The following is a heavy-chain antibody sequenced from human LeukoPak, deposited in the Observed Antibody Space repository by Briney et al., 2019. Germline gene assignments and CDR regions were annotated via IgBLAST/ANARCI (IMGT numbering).Heavy chain of an antibody. V-gene: IGHV4-39*07. CDR3: ARGESKHYYDSSGFDY. CDR2: IYYSGST. D-gene: IGHD3-22*01. J-gene: IGHJ4*02. Sequence: SETLSLTCTVSGGSISSSSYYWGWIRQPPGKGLEWIGSIYYSGSTYYNPSLKSRVTMSVDTSKNQFSLKLSSVTAADTAVYYCARGESKHYYDSSGFDYWGQGTLVTVSS. CDR1: GGSISSSSYY.